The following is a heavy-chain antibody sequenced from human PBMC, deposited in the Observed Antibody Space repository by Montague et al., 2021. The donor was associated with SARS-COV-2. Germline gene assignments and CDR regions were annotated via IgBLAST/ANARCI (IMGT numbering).Heavy chain of an antibody. D-gene: IGHD3-9*01. CDR2: IYYSGST. J-gene: IGHJ5*02. CDR1: GGSISSSSYY. Sequence: SETLSLTCTVAGGSISSSSYYWGWIRQPPGKGLEWIGSIYYSGSTXYNPSLKSRVTISVDTSKNQFSLKLSSLTAADTAVYYCARLNFDWLFFSGNWFDPWGQGTLVTVSS. V-gene: IGHV4-39*01. CDR3: ARLNFDWLFFSGNWFDP.